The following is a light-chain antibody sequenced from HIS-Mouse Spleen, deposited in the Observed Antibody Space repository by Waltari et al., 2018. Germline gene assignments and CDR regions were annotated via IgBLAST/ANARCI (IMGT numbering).Light chain of an antibody. CDR1: ALPKQY. J-gene: IGLJ1*01. CDR2: NDS. V-gene: IGLV3-25*03. CDR3: QSADSSGTYV. Sequence: SYELTQPPSVSVSPGQTARITCSGDALPKQYAYWYQQKPGQAPVLVIYNDSERPAGIPVRCSGSSSRTTVTLTISGVQAEDEADYYCQSADSSGTYVFGTGTKVTVL.